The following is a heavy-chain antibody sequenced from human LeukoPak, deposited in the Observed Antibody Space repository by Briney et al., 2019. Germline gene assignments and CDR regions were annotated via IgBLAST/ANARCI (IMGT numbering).Heavy chain of an antibody. D-gene: IGHD2-15*01. CDR3: ARIVVENTPFDS. CDR1: GFSLSTRKMR. V-gene: IGHV2-70*04. J-gene: IGHJ4*02. CDR2: IDWDDDK. Sequence: SGPALVKPTQTLTLTCTFSGFSLSTRKMRVSWIRQPPGKALEWLSRIDWDDDKFYSTSLKTRLTISKDTSKTQGVLTMTTIDPVDTPPFYCARIVVENTPFDSWAREPWSPSPQ.